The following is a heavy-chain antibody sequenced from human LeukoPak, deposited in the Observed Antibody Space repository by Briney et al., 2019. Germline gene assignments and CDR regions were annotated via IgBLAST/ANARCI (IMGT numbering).Heavy chain of an antibody. V-gene: IGHV4-34*01. CDR1: GGSFSGYY. D-gene: IGHD3-22*01. Sequence: SETLSLTCAVYGGSFSGYYWSWIRQPPGKGLEWIGEINHSGSTNYNPSLKSRVTISVDTSKNQFSLKLSSVTAADTAVYYCARGKGSREAMIPWVGYMDVWGKGTTVTVSS. J-gene: IGHJ6*03. CDR3: ARGKGSREAMIPWVGYMDV. CDR2: INHSGST.